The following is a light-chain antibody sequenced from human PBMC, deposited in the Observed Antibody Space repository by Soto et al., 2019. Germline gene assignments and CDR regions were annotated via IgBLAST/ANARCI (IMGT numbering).Light chain of an antibody. V-gene: IGLV2-8*01. CDR1: SSDLGGYNY. Sequence: QSALTQPPSASGSPGQSVTISCTGTSSDLGGYNYVSWYQQHPGKAPKLMIYEVTKRPSGVPDRFSGSKSGYTASLTVSGLQAEDEADYYCSSFAGTNDVVFGGGTKVTVL. J-gene: IGLJ2*01. CDR2: EVT. CDR3: SSFAGTNDVV.